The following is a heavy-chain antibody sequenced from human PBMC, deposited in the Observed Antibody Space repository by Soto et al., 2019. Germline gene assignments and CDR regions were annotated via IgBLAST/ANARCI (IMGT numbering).Heavy chain of an antibody. CDR2: ISYDGSNK. V-gene: IGHV3-30*18. CDR1: GFTFSSYG. J-gene: IGHJ4*02. Sequence: GGSLRLSCAASGFTFSSYGMHWVRQAPGKGLEWVAVISYDGSNKYYADSVKGRFTISRDNSKNTLYLQMNSLRAEDTAVYYCAKGAWADYDFWSGGLIDYWGQGTLVTVSS. CDR3: AKGAWADYDFWSGGLIDY. D-gene: IGHD3-3*01.